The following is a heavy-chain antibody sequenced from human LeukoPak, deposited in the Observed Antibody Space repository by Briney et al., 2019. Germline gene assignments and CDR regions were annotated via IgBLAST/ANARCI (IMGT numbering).Heavy chain of an antibody. Sequence: GGSLRLSCAASGFTFSSYSMSWVRQAPGKGLEWVSHISSSSSTIYYADSVKGRFTISRDNAKNSLYLQMNSLRAEDTAVYYCARANRQDVFDIWGQGTMVSVSS. J-gene: IGHJ3*02. CDR3: ARANRQDVFDI. CDR1: GFTFSSYS. D-gene: IGHD1-14*01. CDR2: ISSSSSTI. V-gene: IGHV3-48*01.